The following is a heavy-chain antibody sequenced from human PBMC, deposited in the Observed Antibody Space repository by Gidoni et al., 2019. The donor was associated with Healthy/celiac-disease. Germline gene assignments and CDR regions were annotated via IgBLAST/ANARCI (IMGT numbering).Heavy chain of an antibody. D-gene: IGHD2-15*01. CDR3: ARDRVVRSDFDY. V-gene: IGHV3-30-3*01. CDR1: GFTFRSYA. Sequence: QVPLVASGGGVVQPGRSLRLSCAASGFTFRSYAMHWVRQAPGKGLEWVEVISYDGSNKYYADSVKGRFTISRDNSKNTLYLQMNSLRAEDTAVYYCARDRVVRSDFDYWGQGTLVTVSS. J-gene: IGHJ4*02. CDR2: ISYDGSNK.